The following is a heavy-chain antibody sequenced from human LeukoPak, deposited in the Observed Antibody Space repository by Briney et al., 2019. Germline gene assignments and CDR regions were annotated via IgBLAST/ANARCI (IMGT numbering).Heavy chain of an antibody. Sequence: SVKVSCKASGGTFSSYAISWVRQAPGQGLERMGRITPILGIANYAQKFQGRVTITADKSTSTAYMELSSLRSEDTAVYYCARDSVAVAGTNHFDYWGQGTLVSVSS. J-gene: IGHJ4*02. CDR2: ITPILGIA. V-gene: IGHV1-69*04. D-gene: IGHD6-19*01. CDR3: ARDSVAVAGTNHFDY. CDR1: GGTFSSYA.